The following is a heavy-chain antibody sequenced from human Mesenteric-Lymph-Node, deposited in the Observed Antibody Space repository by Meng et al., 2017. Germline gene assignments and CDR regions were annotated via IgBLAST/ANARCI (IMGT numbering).Heavy chain of an antibody. J-gene: IGHJ6*02. CDR2: ISSGGSTI. CDR1: GFTFSSYE. D-gene: IGHD6-19*01. Sequence: GESLKISCAASGFTFSSYEMNWVRQAPGKGLEWVSYISSGGSTIYYADSVKGRFTISRDNAKNSLYLQMNSLRAEDTAVYYCARDFAYKAYSRGRYGRDYYYGMDVWGQGTTVTVSS. V-gene: IGHV3-48*03. CDR3: ARDFAYKAYSRGRYGRDYYYGMDV.